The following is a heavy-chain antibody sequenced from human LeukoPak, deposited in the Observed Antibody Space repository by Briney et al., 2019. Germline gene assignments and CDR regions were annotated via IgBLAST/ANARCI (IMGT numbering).Heavy chain of an antibody. CDR2: ISGNGDSR. Sequence: GGSLRLSCAAPGFTFTSYAMSWVRQAPGKGLEWVSSISGNGDSRNYADSVKGRFTISRDNSKSTLYLEMNSLRAEDTAVYYCAKHPLVAGTIYFDSWGQGTLLTVSS. CDR3: AKHPLVAGTIYFDS. CDR1: GFTFTSYA. J-gene: IGHJ4*02. V-gene: IGHV3-23*01. D-gene: IGHD6-19*01.